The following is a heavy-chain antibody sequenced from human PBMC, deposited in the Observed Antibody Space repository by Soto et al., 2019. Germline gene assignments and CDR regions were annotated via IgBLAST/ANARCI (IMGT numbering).Heavy chain of an antibody. Sequence: PVGSLRLSCAASGFTFSSYEMNWVRQAPGKGLEWVSYISSSGSTIYYADSVKGRFTISRDNAKNSLYLQMNSLRAEDTAVYYCARWGALNYYYYYYGMDVWGQGTTVTVSS. D-gene: IGHD3-16*01. J-gene: IGHJ6*02. V-gene: IGHV3-48*03. CDR3: ARWGALNYYYYYYGMDV. CDR2: ISSSGSTI. CDR1: GFTFSSYE.